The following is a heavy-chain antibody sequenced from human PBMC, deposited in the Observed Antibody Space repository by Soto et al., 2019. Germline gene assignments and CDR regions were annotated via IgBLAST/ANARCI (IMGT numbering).Heavy chain of an antibody. Sequence: SEPLSLTCAVSGGTIRSRGYSWSWIRQPPGKGLEWIGYIYYSGSTYYNPSLKSRVTISVDTSKNQFSLKLSSVTAADTAVYYCARGDYYDSSGYYGMGAYYWGQGTLVTVSS. CDR1: GGTIRSRGYS. CDR3: ARGDYYDSSGYYGMGAYY. V-gene: IGHV4-30-2*03. D-gene: IGHD3-22*01. J-gene: IGHJ4*02. CDR2: IYYSGST.